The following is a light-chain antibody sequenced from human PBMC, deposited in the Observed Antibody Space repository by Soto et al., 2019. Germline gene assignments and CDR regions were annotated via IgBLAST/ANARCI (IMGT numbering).Light chain of an antibody. V-gene: IGKV1-39*01. CDR1: QSISSY. J-gene: IGKJ2*01. CDR3: QQSYSTPYT. CDR2: AAY. Sequence: DIQLTQSPSSLSASVGDRVTIACRASQSISSYLNWFQQKPGRAPKLLIYAAYALRNGVTSRFRGSGSGTEFTLTISSLQPEDFATYYCQQSYSTPYTFGHGTKLDIK.